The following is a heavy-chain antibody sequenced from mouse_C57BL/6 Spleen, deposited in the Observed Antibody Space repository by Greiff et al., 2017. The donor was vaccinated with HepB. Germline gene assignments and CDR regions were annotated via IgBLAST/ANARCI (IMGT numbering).Heavy chain of an antibody. CDR1: GYTFTDYY. Sequence: EVQLQQSGPELVKPGASVKISCKASGYTFTDYYMNWVKQSHGKSLEWIGDINPNNGGTSYNQKFKGKATLTVDKSSSTAYMQLSSLTTEDSAIYYCARNHYGSSYWYFDVWGTGTTVTVSS. CDR2: INPNNGGT. V-gene: IGHV1-26*01. J-gene: IGHJ1*03. D-gene: IGHD1-1*01. CDR3: ARNHYGSSYWYFDV.